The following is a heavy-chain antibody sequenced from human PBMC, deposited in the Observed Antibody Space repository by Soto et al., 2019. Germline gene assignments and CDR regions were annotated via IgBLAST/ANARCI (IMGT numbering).Heavy chain of an antibody. Sequence: GASVKVSCKASGYTFTTYGISWVSQAPGQGLEWMGRISPYNGNTNYAQNLQGRVTMTTDTSTSTAYMELRSLRSDDTAVYYCARDLDGSGSYYTDLWGPRTQVTVSS. CDR3: ARDLDGSGSYYTDL. D-gene: IGHD3-10*01. J-gene: IGHJ5*02. CDR1: GYTFTTYG. CDR2: ISPYNGNT. V-gene: IGHV1-18*01.